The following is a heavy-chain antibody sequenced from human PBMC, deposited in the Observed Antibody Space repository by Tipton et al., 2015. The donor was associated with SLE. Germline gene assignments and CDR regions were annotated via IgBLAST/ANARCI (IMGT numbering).Heavy chain of an antibody. CDR2: ISDSGGST. CDR3: ARTVSDTSRWEGGSDV. Sequence: SLRLSCAASGFTFSSSAMSWVRQAPGKGLDWVSGISDSGGSTNYADSVRGRFTISRDNSKNTLYLQMDSLRAEDTAVYYCARTVSDTSRWEGGSDVWGKGTTVTVSS. CDR1: GFTFSSSA. V-gene: IGHV3-23*01. D-gene: IGHD6-13*01. J-gene: IGHJ6*04.